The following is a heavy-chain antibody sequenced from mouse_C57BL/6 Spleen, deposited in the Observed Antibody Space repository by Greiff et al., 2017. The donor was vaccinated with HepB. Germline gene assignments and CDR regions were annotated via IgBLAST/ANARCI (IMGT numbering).Heavy chain of an antibody. Sequence: QVQLKQPGAELVKPGASVKMSCKASGYTFTSYWITWVKQRPGQGLEWIGDIYPGSGSTNYNEKFKSKATLTVDTSSSTAYMQLSSLTSEDSAVYYCARLGFYYYGPRGNYYAMDYWGQGTLVTVSS. CDR1: GYTFTSYW. CDR3: ARLGFYYYGPRGNYYAMDY. D-gene: IGHD1-1*01. J-gene: IGHJ4*01. CDR2: IYPGSGST. V-gene: IGHV1-55*01.